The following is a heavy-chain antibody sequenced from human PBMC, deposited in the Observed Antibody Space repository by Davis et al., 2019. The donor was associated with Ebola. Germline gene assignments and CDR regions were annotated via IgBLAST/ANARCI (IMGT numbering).Heavy chain of an antibody. CDR3: AREDPIDP. CDR1: GFTFSSYA. Sequence: PGGSLRLSCAASGFTFSSYAMHWVRQAPGKGLEWVAVISYDGSNKYYADSVKGRFTISRDNSKNTLYLQMNSLRAEDTAVYYCAREDPIDPWGQGTLVTVSS. CDR2: ISYDGSNK. J-gene: IGHJ5*02. V-gene: IGHV3-30-3*01.